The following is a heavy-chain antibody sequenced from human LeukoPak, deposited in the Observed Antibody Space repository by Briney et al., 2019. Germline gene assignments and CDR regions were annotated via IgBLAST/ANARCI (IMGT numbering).Heavy chain of an antibody. D-gene: IGHD2-15*01. CDR2: IIPIFGTA. V-gene: IGHV1-69*05. Sequence: SVKVSCKASGGTFSSYAISWVRQAPGQGLEWMGRIIPIFGTANYAQKFQGRVTITTDESTSTAYLELSSLRSADTAVYYCARESAPLGNIVVVVAASRAFDIWGQGTMVTVSS. J-gene: IGHJ3*02. CDR3: ARESAPLGNIVVVVAASRAFDI. CDR1: GGTFSSYA.